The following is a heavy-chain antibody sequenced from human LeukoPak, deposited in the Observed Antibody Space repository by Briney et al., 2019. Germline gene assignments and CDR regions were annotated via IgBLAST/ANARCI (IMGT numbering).Heavy chain of an antibody. Sequence: QAGGSLRLSCVASGFTFSNYAMTWVRQAPGKGLEWVSGISWNSGSIGYGDSVKGRFTISRDNAKNSLYLQMNSLRTEDTALYYCAKDRSAYGDYSTWGIDNWGQGTLVTVSS. J-gene: IGHJ4*02. CDR1: GFTFSNYA. CDR3: AKDRSAYGDYSTWGIDN. D-gene: IGHD4-17*01. V-gene: IGHV3-9*01. CDR2: ISWNSGSI.